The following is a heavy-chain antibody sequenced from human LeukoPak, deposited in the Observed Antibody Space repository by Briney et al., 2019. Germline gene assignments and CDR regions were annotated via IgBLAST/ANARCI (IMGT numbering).Heavy chain of an antibody. D-gene: IGHD5-18*01. CDR2: IYHSGST. Sequence: SETLSLTCAVSGVSISSSNWWSWVRQPPGKGLEGIGEIYHSGSTNYNPSLKSRVTISVDKSKNQFSLKLSSVTAADTAVYYCARETAMVEGVREYWGQGTLVTVSS. J-gene: IGHJ4*02. CDR1: GVSISSSNW. CDR3: ARETAMVEGVREY. V-gene: IGHV4-4*02.